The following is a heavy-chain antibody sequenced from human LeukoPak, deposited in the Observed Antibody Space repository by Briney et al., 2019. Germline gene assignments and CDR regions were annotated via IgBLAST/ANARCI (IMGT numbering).Heavy chain of an antibody. J-gene: IGHJ4*02. CDR1: GGTFSSYA. D-gene: IGHD6-19*01. Sequence: ASVKVSCKASGGTFSSYAINWVRQATGQGLEWMGWMNPNSGNTGYAQKFQGRVTITRNTSISTAYMELSSLRSEDTAVYYCARSTVAGRFDYWGQGTLVTVSS. CDR3: ARSTVAGRFDY. CDR2: MNPNSGNT. V-gene: IGHV1-8*03.